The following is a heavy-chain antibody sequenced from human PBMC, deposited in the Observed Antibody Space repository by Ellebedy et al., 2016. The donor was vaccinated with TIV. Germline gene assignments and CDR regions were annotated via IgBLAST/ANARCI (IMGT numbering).Heavy chain of an antibody. CDR1: GFTFSNYA. D-gene: IGHD3-22*01. J-gene: IGHJ5*02. Sequence: GGSLRLXXAASGFTFSNYAMTWVRQAPGKGLEWVSAISGSGGSTYYADSVKDRFTISRDNSKDTLYLQMNSLRAEDTAVYYCAKPEGTPYYYDSSGYYAYNWFDPWGQGTLVTVSS. CDR3: AKPEGTPYYYDSSGYYAYNWFDP. CDR2: ISGSGGST. V-gene: IGHV3-23*01.